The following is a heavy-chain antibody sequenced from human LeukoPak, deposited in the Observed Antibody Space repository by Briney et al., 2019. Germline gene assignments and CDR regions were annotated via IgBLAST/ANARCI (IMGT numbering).Heavy chain of an antibody. Sequence: PSETLSLTCAVYGGSFSGYYWSWVRQPPGKGLEWIGEIDHSGSTDYNPSLKSRVTIPLDTSKNQFSLKLSSVTAADTAVYFCARGRRYSYGRWGQGTLVTVPS. D-gene: IGHD5-18*01. CDR2: IDHSGST. CDR3: ARGRRYSYGR. CDR1: GGSFSGYY. J-gene: IGHJ4*02. V-gene: IGHV4-34*01.